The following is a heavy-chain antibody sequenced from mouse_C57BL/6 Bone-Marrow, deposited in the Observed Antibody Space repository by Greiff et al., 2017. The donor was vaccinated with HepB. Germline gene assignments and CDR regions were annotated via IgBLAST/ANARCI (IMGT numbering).Heavy chain of an antibody. J-gene: IGHJ1*03. CDR2: ISSGGSYT. D-gene: IGHD1-1*01. Sequence: EVKLKQSGGDLVKPGGSLKLSCAASGFTFSSYGMSWVRQTPDKRLEWVATISSGGSYTYYPDSVKGRFTISRDNAKNTLYLQMSSLKSEDTAMYYCALVAPYWYFDVWGTGTTVTVSS. CDR3: ALVAPYWYFDV. V-gene: IGHV5-6*01. CDR1: GFTFSSYG.